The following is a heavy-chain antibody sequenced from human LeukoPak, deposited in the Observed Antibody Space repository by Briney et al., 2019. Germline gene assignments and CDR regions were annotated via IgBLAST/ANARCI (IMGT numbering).Heavy chain of an antibody. V-gene: IGHV3-33*01. CDR2: IWFDGSKR. Sequence: PGGSLRLSCAASGFTFSTYGMHWVRQAPRKGLEWVALIWFDGSKRYYGDSLKGRFTVSRDNSKNTLYLQVDSLRAEDTAVYYCARCTGGSCVFDYWGQGTLVTVSS. J-gene: IGHJ4*02. CDR3: ARCTGGSCVFDY. CDR1: GFTFSTYG. D-gene: IGHD2-8*02.